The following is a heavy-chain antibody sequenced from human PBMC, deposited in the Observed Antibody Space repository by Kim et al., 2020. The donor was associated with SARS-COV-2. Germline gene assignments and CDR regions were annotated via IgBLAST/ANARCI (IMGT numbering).Heavy chain of an antibody. D-gene: IGHD3-16*01. Sequence: SETLSLTCTVSGGSISSNYWSWIRQPPGKGLEWIGYMYYSGTTNYNPSLKSRVTISVDTSKNQFSLKLNSVTAADTAVYYCARRPGGTGAYDYWGQGTLVAVSS. J-gene: IGHJ4*02. CDR3: ARRPGGTGAYDY. CDR2: MYYSGTT. CDR1: GGSISSNY. V-gene: IGHV4-59*08.